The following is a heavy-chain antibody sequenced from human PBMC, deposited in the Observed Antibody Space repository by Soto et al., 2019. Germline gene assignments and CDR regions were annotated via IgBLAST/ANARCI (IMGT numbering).Heavy chain of an antibody. CDR1: GFTFSSNA. Sequence: GGSLRLSCAASGFTFSSNAMSWVRQAPGKGLEWVSGISSSGGSTYYADSVKGRFTISRDNSKNMLYLQMINLRAEDTAVYYCAKAQGGSYFDYWGQGTLVTVSS. J-gene: IGHJ4*02. V-gene: IGHV3-23*01. CDR3: AKAQGGSYFDY. CDR2: ISSSGGST. D-gene: IGHD2-15*01.